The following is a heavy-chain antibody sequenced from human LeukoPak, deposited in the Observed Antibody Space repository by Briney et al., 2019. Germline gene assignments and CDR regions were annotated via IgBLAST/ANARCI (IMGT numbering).Heavy chain of an antibody. CDR3: ARGPSISTTHTAYYYGMDV. Sequence: PGGSLRLSCAASGFTFSDHYMDWVRQAPGKGLEWVCRIRNKANGYTTEYAASVKGRSSISRDESENLVYLQMNSLKTEDTAVYYCARGPSISTTHTAYYYGMDVWGKGTTVTVSS. J-gene: IGHJ6*04. CDR2: IRNKANGYTT. D-gene: IGHD1-1*01. V-gene: IGHV3-72*01. CDR1: GFTFSDHY.